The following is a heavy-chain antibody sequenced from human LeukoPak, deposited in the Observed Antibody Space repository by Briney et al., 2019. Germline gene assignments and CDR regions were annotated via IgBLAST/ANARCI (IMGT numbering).Heavy chain of an antibody. V-gene: IGHV3-74*01. CDR2: INTDGSTT. J-gene: IGHJ4*02. D-gene: IGHD3-16*01. Sequence: GGSLRLSCAASGFTFSSYWVHWVRQAPGKGLLWVSRINTDGSTTSYADSVRGRFTISRDNTRNTLYLQMNSLRAEDTAVYYCTKDTFGGHDYWGQGTLVTVSS. CDR1: GFTFSSYW. CDR3: TKDTFGGHDY.